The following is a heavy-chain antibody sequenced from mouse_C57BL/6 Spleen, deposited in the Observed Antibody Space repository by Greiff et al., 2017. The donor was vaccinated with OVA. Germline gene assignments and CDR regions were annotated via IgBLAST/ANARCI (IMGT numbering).Heavy chain of an antibody. CDR1: GYSITSGYD. CDR3: AREEGDYWYFDV. J-gene: IGHJ1*03. Sequence: EVQGVESGPGMVKPSQSLSLTCTVTGYSITSGYDWHWIRHFPGNKLEWMGYISYSGSTNYNPSLKSRISITHDTSKNHFFLKLNSVTTEDTATYYCAREEGDYWYFDVWGTGTTVTVSS. V-gene: IGHV3-1*01. CDR2: ISYSGST.